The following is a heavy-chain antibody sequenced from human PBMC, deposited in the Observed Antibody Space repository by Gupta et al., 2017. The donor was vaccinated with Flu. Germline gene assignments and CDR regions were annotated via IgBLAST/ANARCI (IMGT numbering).Heavy chain of an antibody. J-gene: IGHJ4*02. CDR1: FDDYT. V-gene: IGHV3-43*01. CDR2: ISWDGGST. D-gene: IGHD5-18*01. CDR3: AKGRGYSYGYLDY. Sequence: FDDYTMHWVRQAPGKGLECVSLISWDGGSTYYADSVKGRFTISRDNSKNSLYLQMNSLRTEDTALYYCAKGRGYSYGYLDYWGQGTLVTVSS.